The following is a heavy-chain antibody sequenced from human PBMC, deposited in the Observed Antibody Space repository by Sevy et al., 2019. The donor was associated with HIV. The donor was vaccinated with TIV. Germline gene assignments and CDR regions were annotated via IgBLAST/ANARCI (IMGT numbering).Heavy chain of an antibody. CDR2: ISNSGTSM. D-gene: IGHD6-19*01. Sequence: GGSLRLSCVASGFTFSSYEMNWVRQAPGKGLEWVSYISNSGTSMYYSDSVKGRFTISRDNARNSLYLQMNSLRAEDTAVYYCATSSGWALDYWGQGTLVTVSS. J-gene: IGHJ4*02. V-gene: IGHV3-48*03. CDR1: GFTFSSYE. CDR3: ATSSGWALDY.